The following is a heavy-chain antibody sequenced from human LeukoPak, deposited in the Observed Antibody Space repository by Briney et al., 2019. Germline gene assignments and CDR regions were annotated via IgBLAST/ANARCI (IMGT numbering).Heavy chain of an antibody. D-gene: IGHD2-15*01. CDR3: ARVGAAEYYYYYMDV. CDR1: GFTFSSYA. J-gene: IGHJ6*03. CDR2: ISYDGSNK. Sequence: AGGSLRLSCAASGFTFSSYAMHWVRQAPGKGLEWVAVISYDGSNKYYADSVKGRFTISRDNSKNTLYLQINSLRAGDTAVYYCARVGAAEYYYYYMDVWGKGTTVTVSS. V-gene: IGHV3-30-3*01.